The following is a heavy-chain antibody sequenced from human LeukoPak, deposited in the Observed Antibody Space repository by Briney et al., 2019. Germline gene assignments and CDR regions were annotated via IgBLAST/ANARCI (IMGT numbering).Heavy chain of an antibody. V-gene: IGHV3-23*01. Sequence: GGSLRLSCAASGFSFSDYGMTWVRQAPGKGLEWVSGISGSGDRTFYADSVKGRFTISSDKSKNTLYLQMNSLRAEDTAVYYCARDGYDSSGYYYEFGADYWGQGTLVTVSS. CDR1: GFSFSDYG. CDR3: ARDGYDSSGYYYEFGADY. J-gene: IGHJ4*02. D-gene: IGHD3-22*01. CDR2: ISGSGDRT.